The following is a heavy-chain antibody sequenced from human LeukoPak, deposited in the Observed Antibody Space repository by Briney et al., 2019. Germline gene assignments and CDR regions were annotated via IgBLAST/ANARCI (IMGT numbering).Heavy chain of an antibody. J-gene: IGHJ4*02. D-gene: IGHD6-19*01. V-gene: IGHV3-33*06. Sequence: GGPLRLSCAASGSTFSSYGMHWVRQAPGKGLEWVAVIWYDGSNKYYADSVKGRFTISRDNSKNTLYLQMNSLRAEDTAVYYCAKGLAVAGREYYFDYWGQGTLVTVSS. CDR2: IWYDGSNK. CDR3: AKGLAVAGREYYFDY. CDR1: GSTFSSYG.